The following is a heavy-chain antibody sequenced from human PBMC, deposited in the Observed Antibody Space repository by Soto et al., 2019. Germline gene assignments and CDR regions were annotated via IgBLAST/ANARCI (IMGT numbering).Heavy chain of an antibody. CDR3: ARDSIICGYYRANYFDY. V-gene: IGHV3-33*01. Sequence: GGSLRLSCAASGFTFSSYGMHWVRQAPGKGLEWVAVIWYDGSNKYYADSVKGRFTISRDNSKNTLYLQMNSLRAEDTAVYYCARDSIICGYYRANYFDYWGQGTLVTVSS. CDR1: GFTFSSYG. CDR2: IWYDGSNK. D-gene: IGHD3-3*01. J-gene: IGHJ4*02.